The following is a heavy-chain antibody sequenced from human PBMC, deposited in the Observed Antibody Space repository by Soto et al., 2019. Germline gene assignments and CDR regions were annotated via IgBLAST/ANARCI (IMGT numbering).Heavy chain of an antibody. V-gene: IGHV4-30-4*01. CDR3: ARDGWSYWLDY. D-gene: IGHD1-26*01. CDR1: GGSISSGDYH. J-gene: IGHJ4*02. Sequence: PSETLSLTCTVAGGSISSGDYHWTWIRQFPGKGLEWIGAIYYSASTYYNPSLLSRLTISVDTSKNKFSLKLSSVTAADTAVYYCARDGWSYWLDYWGQGTLVTGSS. CDR2: IYYSAST.